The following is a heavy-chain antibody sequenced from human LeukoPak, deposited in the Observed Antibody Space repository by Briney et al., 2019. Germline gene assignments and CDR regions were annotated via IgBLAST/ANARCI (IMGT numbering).Heavy chain of an antibody. CDR1: GGSFSGYY. CDR3: ARGAMDYYESGGYDY. V-gene: IGHV4-34*01. J-gene: IGHJ4*02. D-gene: IGHD3-22*01. Sequence: SETLSLTCAVYGGSFSGYYWSWIRQPPGKGLEWIGEINHSGSTNYNPSLKSRVTISVDPSKNQFSLKLSSVTAADTAVYYCARGAMDYYESGGYDYWGQGILVTVSS. CDR2: INHSGST.